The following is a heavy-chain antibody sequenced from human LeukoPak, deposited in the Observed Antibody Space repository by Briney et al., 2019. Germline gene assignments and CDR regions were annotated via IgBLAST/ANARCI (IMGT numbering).Heavy chain of an antibody. CDR1: GFTFSSYA. Sequence: PGGSLRLSCAASGFTFSSYAMTWVRQAPGKGLEWVSTVSTSGGGTYYADSAKGRFTISRGNSKNTLYLQMNSLRAGDTAAYYCAKRYNSEYLAPVQNWGQGTLVTVSS. CDR3: AKRYNSEYLAPVQN. J-gene: IGHJ4*02. CDR2: VSTSGGGT. D-gene: IGHD1-1*01. V-gene: IGHV3-23*01.